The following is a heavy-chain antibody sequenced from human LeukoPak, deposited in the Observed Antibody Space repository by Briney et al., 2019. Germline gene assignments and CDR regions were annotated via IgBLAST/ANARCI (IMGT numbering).Heavy chain of an antibody. Sequence: ASVKVSCKASGYTLTSYGISWVRQAPGQGLEWMGWISGYNGNTNYAQKLQGRVTMTTDISTSTAYMELRSLRSDDTAVYYCARGSVDTAMVSEYYFDYWGQGTLVTASS. D-gene: IGHD5-18*01. CDR1: GYTLTSYG. J-gene: IGHJ4*02. CDR3: ARGSVDTAMVSEYYFDY. V-gene: IGHV1-18*01. CDR2: ISGYNGNT.